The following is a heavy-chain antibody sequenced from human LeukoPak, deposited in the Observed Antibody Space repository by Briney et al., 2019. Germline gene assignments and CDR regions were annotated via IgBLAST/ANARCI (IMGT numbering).Heavy chain of an antibody. Sequence: SETLSLTCTVSGGSISSSSYYWGWIRQPPGKGLEWIGSIYYSGSTYYNPSLKSRVTITVDTSKNQFSLKLSSVTAADTAVYYCARPIYDSSGYSQNGGDYWGQGTLVTVSS. CDR2: IYYSGST. D-gene: IGHD3-22*01. CDR1: GGSISSSSYY. CDR3: ARPIYDSSGYSQNGGDY. J-gene: IGHJ4*02. V-gene: IGHV4-39*01.